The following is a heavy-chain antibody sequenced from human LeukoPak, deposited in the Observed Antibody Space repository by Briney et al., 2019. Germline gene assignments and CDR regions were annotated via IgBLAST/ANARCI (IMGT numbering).Heavy chain of an antibody. Sequence: AGGSLRLSCAASGFTFSSYSMNWVRQAPGKGLEWVSSISSSSSYIYYADSVKGRFTISRDNAKNSLYLQMNSLRAEDTAVYYCARGVVTYYDFWSGYYPFDYWGQGTLVTVSS. J-gene: IGHJ4*02. CDR3: ARGVVTYYDFWSGYYPFDY. CDR1: GFTFSSYS. D-gene: IGHD3-3*01. CDR2: ISSSSSYI. V-gene: IGHV3-21*01.